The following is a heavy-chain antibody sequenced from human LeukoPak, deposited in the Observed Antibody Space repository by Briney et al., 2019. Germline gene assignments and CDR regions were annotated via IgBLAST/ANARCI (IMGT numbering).Heavy chain of an antibody. Sequence: PSETLSLTCTVSGGSISSYYWSWIRQPPGKGLEWIGYICYSGSTNYNPSLKSRVTISVDTSKNQFSLKLSSVTAADTAVYYCARLLYYYDSSGYYDWFDPWGQGTLVTVSS. CDR3: ARLLYYYDSSGYYDWFDP. J-gene: IGHJ5*02. V-gene: IGHV4-59*08. CDR2: ICYSGST. D-gene: IGHD3-22*01. CDR1: GGSISSYY.